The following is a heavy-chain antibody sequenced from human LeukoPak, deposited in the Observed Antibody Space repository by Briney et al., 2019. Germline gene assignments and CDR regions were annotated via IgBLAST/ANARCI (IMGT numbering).Heavy chain of an antibody. J-gene: IGHJ4*02. D-gene: IGHD2-21*01. CDR2: ISGSGGST. Sequence: GGSLRLSCAASGFTFSSYAMSWVRQAPGKGLEWVSAISGSGGSTYYADSVKGRFTISRDNSRNTLWLQMSSLRAEDTALYYCARERADAIGAFDSWGQGTLVTVSS. V-gene: IGHV3-23*01. CDR1: GFTFSSYA. CDR3: ARERADAIGAFDS.